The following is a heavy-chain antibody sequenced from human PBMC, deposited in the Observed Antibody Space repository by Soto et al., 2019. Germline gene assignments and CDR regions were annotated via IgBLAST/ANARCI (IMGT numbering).Heavy chain of an antibody. CDR3: ARVAYCGGDCYSDWYFDL. CDR2: ISSNGGST. D-gene: IGHD2-21*01. J-gene: IGHJ2*01. CDR1: GFTFSSYA. V-gene: IGHV3-64*01. Sequence: EVQLVESGGGLVQPGGSLRLSCAASGFTFSSYAMHWVRQAAGKGLEYVSAISSNGGSTYYANSVKGRFTISRDNSKNTLYLQMGSLRAEDMAVYYCARVAYCGGDCYSDWYFDLWGRGTLVTVSS.